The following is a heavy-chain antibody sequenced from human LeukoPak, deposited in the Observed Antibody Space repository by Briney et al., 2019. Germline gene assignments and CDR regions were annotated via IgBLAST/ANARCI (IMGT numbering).Heavy chain of an antibody. V-gene: IGHV3-74*01. Sequence: GGSLRLSCAASGFTFSSYWMHWVRQAPGKGLVWVSRINSDGSSTSYADSVKGRFTISRDNAKNTVYLQMNSLRAEDTAVYYCARVGKYCSSTSCYTWFDPWGQGTLVTVSS. CDR2: INSDGSST. D-gene: IGHD2-2*02. CDR3: ARVGKYCSSTSCYTWFDP. CDR1: GFTFSSYW. J-gene: IGHJ5*02.